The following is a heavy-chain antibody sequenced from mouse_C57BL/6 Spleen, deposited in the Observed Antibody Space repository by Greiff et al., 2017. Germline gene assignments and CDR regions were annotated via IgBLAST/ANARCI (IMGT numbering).Heavy chain of an antibody. V-gene: IGHV5-4*01. D-gene: IGHD2-2*01. CDR2: ISDGGSYT. CDR3: ARDERGYDDFAY. J-gene: IGHJ3*01. Sequence: EVHLVESGGGLVKPGGSLKLSCAASGFTFSSYAMSWVRQTPEKRLEWVATISDGGSYTYYPDNVKGRFTISRDNAKNNLYLQMSHLKSEDTAMYYCARDERGYDDFAYWGQGTLVTVSA. CDR1: GFTFSSYA.